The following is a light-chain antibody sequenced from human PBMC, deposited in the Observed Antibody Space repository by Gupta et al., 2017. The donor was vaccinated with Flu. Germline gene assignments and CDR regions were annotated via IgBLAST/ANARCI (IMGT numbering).Light chain of an antibody. Sequence: GDTATLSCRASLGITTNLAWYQQKRGQAPRLLIYGASSRVAGIPARFRGSGSVTEFNLTISSLQSEDFAIYYCQQYNVWPRTFGQGTKVEIK. J-gene: IGKJ1*01. V-gene: IGKV3-15*01. CDR2: GAS. CDR1: LGITTN. CDR3: QQYNVWPRT.